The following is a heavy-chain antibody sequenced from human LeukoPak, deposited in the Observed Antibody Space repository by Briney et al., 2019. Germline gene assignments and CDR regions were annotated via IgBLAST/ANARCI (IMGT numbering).Heavy chain of an antibody. D-gene: IGHD3-22*01. J-gene: IGHJ4*02. CDR1: GYTFTGYY. CDR2: INPNSGGT. Sequence: ASVKVSCKASGYTFTGYYMHWVRQAPGQGLEWMGWINPNSGGTNYAQKFQGRVTMTRDTSISTAYMELSRLRSDDTAVYYCGRGARGGGGMIVVVIKSRTKPFDYWGQGTLVTVSS. CDR3: GRGARGGGGMIVVVIKSRTKPFDY. V-gene: IGHV1-2*02.